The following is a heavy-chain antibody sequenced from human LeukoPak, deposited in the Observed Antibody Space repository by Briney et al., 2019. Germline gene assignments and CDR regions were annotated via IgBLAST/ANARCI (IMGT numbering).Heavy chain of an antibody. CDR2: IHHSVGP. J-gene: IGHJ4*02. Sequence: SETLSLTCTVSGYSISSGYYWGWIRQPPGKVLEWIASIHHSVGPYYNPSLKSRVTISVDTSKNQFSLKLSSVTAADTAVYYCARGYWEYYFDYWGQGIPVTVSS. CDR3: ARGYWEYYFDY. D-gene: IGHD3-22*01. CDR1: GYSISSGYY. V-gene: IGHV4-38-2*02.